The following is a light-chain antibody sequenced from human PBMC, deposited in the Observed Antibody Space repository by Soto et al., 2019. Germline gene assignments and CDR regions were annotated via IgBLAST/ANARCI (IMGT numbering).Light chain of an antibody. Sequence: QSALTQPPSASGSHGQSVTISCTGTSSDVGGYNYVSWYQQHPGKAPKLMIYEVSKRPSGVPDRFSGSKSGNTASLTVSGLQAEDEADYYCSSYAGSNNPHVVFGGGTKVTVL. CDR1: SSDVGGYNY. CDR2: EVS. CDR3: SSYAGSNNPHVV. V-gene: IGLV2-8*01. J-gene: IGLJ2*01.